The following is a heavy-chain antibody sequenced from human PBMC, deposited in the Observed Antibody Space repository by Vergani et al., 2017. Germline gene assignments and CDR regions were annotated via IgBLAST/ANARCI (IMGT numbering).Heavy chain of an antibody. CDR2: IWYDGSNK. V-gene: IGHV3-33*01. CDR1: GFTFSSYG. D-gene: IGHD2/OR15-2a*01. J-gene: IGHJ3*02. CDR3: ARGGDSTNAFDI. Sequence: VQLVESGGGLVQPGRSLRLSCAASGFTFSSYGMHWVRQAPGKGLEWVAVIWYDGSNKYYADSVKGRFTISRDNSKNTLYLQMNSLRAEDTAVYYCARGGDSTNAFDIWGQGTMVTVSS.